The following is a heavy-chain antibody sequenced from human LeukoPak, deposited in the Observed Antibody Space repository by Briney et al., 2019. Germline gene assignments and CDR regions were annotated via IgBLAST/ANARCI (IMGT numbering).Heavy chain of an antibody. D-gene: IGHD4-23*01. V-gene: IGHV4-34*01. CDR2: INFGGSI. CDR1: GGSFRGYY. J-gene: IGHJ4*02. Sequence: SETLSLTCAVYGGSFRGYYWSWIRQPPGKGLEWIGEINFGGSINYTPSLKSRVTIPVDTSKNQFSLKLSSVTAADTAVYYCARGPRNCGGRLDYWGQGTLVTVSS. CDR3: ARGPRNCGGRLDY.